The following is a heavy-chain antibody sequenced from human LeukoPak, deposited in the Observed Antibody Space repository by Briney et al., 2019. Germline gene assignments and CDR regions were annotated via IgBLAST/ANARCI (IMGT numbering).Heavy chain of an antibody. CDR3: AKDYSNYPSYYYYYYMDV. D-gene: IGHD4-11*01. Sequence: GGSLRLSCAASGFTFNGYGMHWVRQAPGKGLEWVAFIRYDGSNKYYADSVKGRFTISRDNSKNTLYLQMNSLRAEDTAVYYCAKDYSNYPSYYYYYYMDVWGKGTTVTVSS. CDR1: GFTFNGYG. V-gene: IGHV3-30*02. CDR2: IRYDGSNK. J-gene: IGHJ6*03.